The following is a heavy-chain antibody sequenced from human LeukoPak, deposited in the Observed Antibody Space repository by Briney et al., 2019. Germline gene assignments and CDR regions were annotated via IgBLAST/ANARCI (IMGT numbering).Heavy chain of an antibody. CDR1: GGTFISYA. D-gene: IGHD5-18*01. J-gene: IGHJ4*02. CDR2: IIPIFGTA. V-gene: IGHV1-69*13. Sequence: SVKVSCKASGGTFISYAISWVRQAPGQGLEWMGGIIPIFGTANYAQKFQGRVTITADESTSTAYMELSSLRSEDTAVYYCARDRTAIQLWSGEFDYWGQGTLVTVSS. CDR3: ARDRTAIQLWSGEFDY.